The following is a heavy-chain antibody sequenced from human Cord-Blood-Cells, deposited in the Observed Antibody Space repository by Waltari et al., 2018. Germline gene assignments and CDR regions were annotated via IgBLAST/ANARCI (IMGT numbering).Heavy chain of an antibody. D-gene: IGHD2-15*01. Sequence: QVQLVQSGAEVKKPGASVKVSCKVSGYTLTELSMHWVRQAPGKGLEWMGGFDPEDGETIYAQKFQGRVTMTEDTSTATAYMELSSLRSEDTAVYYCATDSSMVAATLGAFDIWGQGTMVTVSS. CDR2: FDPEDGET. V-gene: IGHV1-24*01. J-gene: IGHJ3*02. CDR3: ATDSSMVAATLGAFDI. CDR1: GYTLTELS.